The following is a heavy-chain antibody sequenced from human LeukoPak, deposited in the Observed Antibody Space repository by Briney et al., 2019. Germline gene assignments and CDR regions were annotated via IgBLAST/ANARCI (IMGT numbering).Heavy chain of an antibody. J-gene: IGHJ4*02. CDR1: GFIFSNHY. Sequence: PGGSLRLSCVASGFIFSNHYMSWVRQAPGKGLEWVANIKPDGSAKECVDSVKGRFTISRDNSKNTLYLQMNSLRAEDTAVYYCAQKGGTDHWGQGTLVTVSS. V-gene: IGHV3-7*03. D-gene: IGHD2-15*01. CDR3: AQKGGTDH. CDR2: IKPDGSAK.